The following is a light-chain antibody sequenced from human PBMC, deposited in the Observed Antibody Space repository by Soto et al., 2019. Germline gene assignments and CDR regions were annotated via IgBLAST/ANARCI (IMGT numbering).Light chain of an antibody. CDR2: AAS. J-gene: IGKJ1*01. CDR3: QQYGSSVTWT. Sequence: EVVLTQSPGTVSLSPGERATLSCRASQSVTSNYLAWYQQKPGQAPRLLIYAASSRATGIADRFSGSGPGTDFTLSISRLEPEDFAVYYCQQYGSSVTWTFGQGTKVEIK. CDR1: QSVTSNY. V-gene: IGKV3-20*01.